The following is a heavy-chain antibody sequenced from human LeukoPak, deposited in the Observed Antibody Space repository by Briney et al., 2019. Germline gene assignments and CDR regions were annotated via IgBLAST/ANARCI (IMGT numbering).Heavy chain of an antibody. V-gene: IGHV3-53*01. CDR1: GFTVSSNY. J-gene: IGHJ4*02. CDR2: IYSGGST. Sequence: GGSLRLSCAASGFTVSSNYMSWVRQAPGKGLEWVSVIYSGGSTYYADSVKGRFTISRDNSKNTLYLQMNSLRAEDTAVYYCARPYYYGSGSPNYWGQGTLVTVSS. CDR3: ARPYYYGSGSPNY. D-gene: IGHD3-10*01.